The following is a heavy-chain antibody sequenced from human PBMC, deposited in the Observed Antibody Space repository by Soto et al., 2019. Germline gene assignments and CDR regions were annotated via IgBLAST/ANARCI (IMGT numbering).Heavy chain of an antibody. V-gene: IGHV3-21*04. CDR3: ARASGDFWSGYYMILPSTASSDFDS. D-gene: IGHD3-3*01. CDR1: GFTFSTYS. CDR2: ISSSSSYI. Sequence: PGGSLRLSCAASGFTFSTYSMNWVRQAPGKGLEWVSSISSSSSYIYYADSVKGRFTISRDNAKNSLYLQMNSLRAEDTAVYYCARASGDFWSGYYMILPSTASSDFDSWGQGNLLTVSS. J-gene: IGHJ4*02.